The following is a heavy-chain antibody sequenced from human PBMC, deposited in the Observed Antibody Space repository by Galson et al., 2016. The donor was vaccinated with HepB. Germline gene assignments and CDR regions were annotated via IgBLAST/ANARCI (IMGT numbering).Heavy chain of an antibody. CDR1: GYTFTADY. CDR3: ARIKEELRRAFDI. V-gene: IGHV1-2*02. Sequence: SVKVSCKASGYTFTADYMHWVRQAPGQGLEWMGWINPNSGGTHYAPKFQGRVTLTRDTSISTAYMELSSLISDDTAVYYCARIKEELRRAFDIWGQGTMLTVSS. D-gene: IGHD1-7*01. CDR2: INPNSGGT. J-gene: IGHJ3*02.